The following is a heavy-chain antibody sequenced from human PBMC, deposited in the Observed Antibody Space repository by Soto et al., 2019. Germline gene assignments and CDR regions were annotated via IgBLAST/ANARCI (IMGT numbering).Heavy chain of an antibody. J-gene: IGHJ4*02. Sequence: VQLMQSGAEVKKPGSSVTVSCKISGGTFSSHSINWVRQAPGQGLEWMGGIITMFGTTDYARNFQGRVTITADQCTSTAYLDLRTLRSDDTAVYYCAREVGYGDFSAALMDWGQGTLVTVSS. CDR2: IITMFGTT. CDR1: GGTFSSHS. D-gene: IGHD4-17*01. CDR3: AREVGYGDFSAALMD. V-gene: IGHV1-69*01.